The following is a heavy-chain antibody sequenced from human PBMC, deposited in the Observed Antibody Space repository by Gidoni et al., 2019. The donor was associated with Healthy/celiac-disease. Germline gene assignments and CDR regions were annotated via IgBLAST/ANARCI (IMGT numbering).Heavy chain of an antibody. Sequence: VQLVQSGAEGKKPGAAVKVSCKASGYNLTSYGISWVRQAPGQGLEWMGWISAYHGNTNYAQKLQGRVTMTTDTSTSTAYMELRILRSDDPAVYYCARTVGGKVGAYYSYGMDVWGQGTTVTVSS. V-gene: IGHV1-18*01. J-gene: IGHJ6*02. CDR3: ARTVGGKVGAYYSYGMDV. CDR1: GYNLTSYG. CDR2: ISAYHGNT. D-gene: IGHD3-16*01.